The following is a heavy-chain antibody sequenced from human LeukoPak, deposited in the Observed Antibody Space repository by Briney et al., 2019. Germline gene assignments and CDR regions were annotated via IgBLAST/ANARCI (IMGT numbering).Heavy chain of an antibody. Sequence: GGSLRLSCAASGFTFSSNAMSRVRQAPGKGLEWVSTITGSGGSTYYADSVKGRFTISRDISKNTLYLQMNSLRADDTALYYCAKDDYWGQGTLVTVSS. CDR1: GFTFSSNA. CDR2: ITGSGGST. J-gene: IGHJ4*02. V-gene: IGHV3-23*01. CDR3: AKDDY.